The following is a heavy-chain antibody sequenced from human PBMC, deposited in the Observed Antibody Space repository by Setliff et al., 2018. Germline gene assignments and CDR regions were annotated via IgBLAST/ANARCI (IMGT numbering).Heavy chain of an antibody. CDR3: ARHNTNLQPNDY. V-gene: IGHV3-33*01. J-gene: IGHJ4*02. Sequence: GGSLRLSCAASGFTFSSYGMHWVRQAPGKGLEWVAVIWYDGSNKYYADSVKGRFTISRDNSKNTLYLQMNSLRAEDTAVYFCARHNTNLQPNDYWGQGTLVTVSS. CDR1: GFTFSSYG. CDR2: IWYDGSNK. D-gene: IGHD1-1*01.